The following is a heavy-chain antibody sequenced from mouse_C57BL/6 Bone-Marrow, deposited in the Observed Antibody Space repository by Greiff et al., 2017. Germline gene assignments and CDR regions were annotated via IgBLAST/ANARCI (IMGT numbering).Heavy chain of an antibody. Sequence: VQGVESGPGLVAPSQSLSITCTVSGFSLTSYAISWVRQPPGKGLEWLGVICTGGGTNYNSALNSRLSSSKDNSKSQVFLKMNSLQTDDTARYYCARPHYYGSSWFAYWGQGTLVTVSA. CDR1: GFSLTSYA. CDR3: ARPHYYGSSWFAY. D-gene: IGHD1-1*01. V-gene: IGHV2-9-1*01. J-gene: IGHJ3*01. CDR2: ICTGGGT.